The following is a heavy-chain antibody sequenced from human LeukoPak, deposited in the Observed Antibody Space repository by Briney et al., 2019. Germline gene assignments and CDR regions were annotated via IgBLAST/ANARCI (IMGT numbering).Heavy chain of an antibody. CDR2: ISSSSSYI. D-gene: IGHD1-26*01. CDR1: GFTFSSYS. CDR3: ARSGSPRDAFDI. V-gene: IGHV3-21*01. J-gene: IGHJ3*02. Sequence: PGGSLRLSCAASGFTFSSYSMNWVRQAPGKGLEWVSSISSSSSYIYYADSVKGRFTISRDNAKNSLYLQMNSLRAEDTAVYYCARSGSPRDAFDIWGQGTMVAVSS.